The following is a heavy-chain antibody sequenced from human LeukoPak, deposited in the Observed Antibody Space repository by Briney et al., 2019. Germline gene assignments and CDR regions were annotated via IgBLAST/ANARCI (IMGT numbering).Heavy chain of an antibody. Sequence: PGGSLRLSCAASGFXFSNYGIHWVRQAPGKGLEWVALIWFDGSSKYYADSVKGRFTISRDNSQDTLYLQMTSLRADDTAIYYCARALYTNTWFYYYYGVDVWGQGTAVTVSS. D-gene: IGHD2-2*02. CDR2: IWFDGSSK. CDR3: ARALYTNTWFYYYYGVDV. CDR1: GFXFSNYG. V-gene: IGHV3-33*01. J-gene: IGHJ6*02.